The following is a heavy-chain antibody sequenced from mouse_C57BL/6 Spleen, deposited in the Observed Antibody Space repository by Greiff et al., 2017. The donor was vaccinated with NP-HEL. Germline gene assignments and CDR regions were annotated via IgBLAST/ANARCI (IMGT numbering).Heavy chain of an antibody. CDR1: GYSITSGYY. CDR2: ISYDGSN. V-gene: IGHV3-6*01. CDR3: ARNYGTIDY. Sequence: EVQLKESGPGLVKPSQSLSLTCSVTGYSITSGYYWNWIRQFPGNKLEWMGYISYDGSNNYNPSLKNRISITRDTSKNQFFLKLNSVTTEDTATYYCARNYGTIDYWGQGTTLTVSS. J-gene: IGHJ2*01. D-gene: IGHD1-1*01.